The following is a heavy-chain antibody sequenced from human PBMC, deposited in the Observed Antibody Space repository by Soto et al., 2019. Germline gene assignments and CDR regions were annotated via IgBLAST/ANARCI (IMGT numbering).Heavy chain of an antibody. D-gene: IGHD2-21*02. J-gene: IGHJ4*02. Sequence: QVQLVESGGGVVQPGRSLRLSCAASGFTFSSYAMHWVRQAPGKGLEWVAVISYDGSNKYYADSVKGRFTISRDNSKNTLYLQMNSLRAEDTAVYYCASDRSSIVVVTAPIGYWGQGTLVTVSS. CDR3: ASDRSSIVVVTAPIGY. V-gene: IGHV3-30-3*01. CDR1: GFTFSSYA. CDR2: ISYDGSNK.